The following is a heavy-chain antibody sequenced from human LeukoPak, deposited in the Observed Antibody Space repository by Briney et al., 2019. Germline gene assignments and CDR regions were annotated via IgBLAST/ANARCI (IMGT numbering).Heavy chain of an antibody. V-gene: IGHV3-74*01. J-gene: IGHJ4*02. CDR1: GFSFSDYW. D-gene: IGHD4-17*01. CDR2: ISSDGSST. CDR3: AKDLGAVTTSSRFDY. Sequence: PGGSLRLSCAASGFSFSDYWMNWVRQVPGKGLVWVSRISSDGSSTNYADSVKGRFTISRDNSKNTLYLQMNSLRAEDTAVYYCAKDLGAVTTSSRFDYWGQGTLVTVSS.